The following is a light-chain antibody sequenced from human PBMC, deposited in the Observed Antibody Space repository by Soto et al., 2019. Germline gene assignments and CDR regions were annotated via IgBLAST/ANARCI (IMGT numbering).Light chain of an antibody. Sequence: DTVLTQSAATLSLSPGERPTLSCRASQSVSSYLAWYQQKPGQAPRLLIYDASNRATGIPHRFSGSGSGADFTLTISRLEPEDFAVYCCQQYGTSPLTFGGGPKVDIK. CDR2: DAS. V-gene: IGKV3-20*01. J-gene: IGKJ4*01. CDR3: QQYGTSPLT. CDR1: QSVSSY.